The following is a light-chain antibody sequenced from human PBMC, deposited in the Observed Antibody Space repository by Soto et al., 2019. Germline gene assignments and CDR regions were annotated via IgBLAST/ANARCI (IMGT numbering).Light chain of an antibody. Sequence: IQMTQSPSAMSASVGDRVTITCRASQDINNYLVWFQQKPGTVPKRLIYAASSLQSGVPSRFSGSRSGTEFTLTISSLQPEDFATYYCLQHNSYPLTFGGGTKVDI. CDR3: LQHNSYPLT. CDR2: AAS. CDR1: QDINNY. J-gene: IGKJ4*01. V-gene: IGKV1-17*03.